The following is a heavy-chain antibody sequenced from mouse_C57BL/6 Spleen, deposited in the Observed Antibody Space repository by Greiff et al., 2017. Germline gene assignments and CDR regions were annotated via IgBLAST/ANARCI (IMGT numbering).Heavy chain of an antibody. V-gene: IGHV1-50*01. CDR1: GYTFTSYW. CDR3: VYYDYLYYAMDY. D-gene: IGHD2-4*01. J-gene: IGHJ4*01. CDR2: IDPSDSYT. Sequence: QVQLQQPGAELVKPGASVKLSCKASGYTFTSYWMQWVKQRPGQGLEWIGEIDPSDSYTNYNQKFKGKATLTVDTSSSTAYMQLSSLTSEDSAVHYCVYYDYLYYAMDYWGQGTSVTVSS.